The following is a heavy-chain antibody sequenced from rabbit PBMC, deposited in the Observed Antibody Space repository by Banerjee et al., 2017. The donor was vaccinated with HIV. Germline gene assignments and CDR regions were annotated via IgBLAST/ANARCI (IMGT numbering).Heavy chain of an antibody. CDR1: GISFSSSYW. CDR3: ARAIMSSSGYYFSL. D-gene: IGHD1-1*01. Sequence: QEQLVESGGGLVQPEGSLTLTCTASGISFSSSYWICWVRQAPGKGLEWIAYIYPDYGSTDYASWVNGRFTISLDNAQNTVFLQMTSLTAADTATYFCARAIMSSSGYYFSLWGPGTLVTVS. V-gene: IGHV1S45*01. J-gene: IGHJ4*01. CDR2: IYPDYGST.